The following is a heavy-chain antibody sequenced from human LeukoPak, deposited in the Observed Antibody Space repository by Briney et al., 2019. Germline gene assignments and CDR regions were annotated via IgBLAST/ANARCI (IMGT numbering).Heavy chain of an antibody. CDR3: ARGLRRGRAFDI. CDR1: GGTFSRYA. Sequence: SVNVSCKASGGTFSRYAISWVRQAPGQGLEWMGGIIPIFGTANYAQKFQGRVTITTDESTSTAYVELSSLRSEDTAVYYCARGLRRGRAFDIWGQGTMVTVSS. CDR2: IIPIFGTA. D-gene: IGHD5/OR15-5a*01. V-gene: IGHV1-69*05. J-gene: IGHJ3*02.